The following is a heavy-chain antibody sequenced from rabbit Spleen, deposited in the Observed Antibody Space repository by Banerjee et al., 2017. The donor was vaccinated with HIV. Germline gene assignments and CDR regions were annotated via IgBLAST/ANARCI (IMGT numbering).Heavy chain of an antibody. CDR1: GFPFSSSYY. J-gene: IGHJ4*01. Sequence: QLVESGGGLVQPEGSLKLSCTASGFPFSSSYYMYWVRQAPGKGLEWIGYIDPVFGYTYYASWVNGRFSVSRENTQNTVYLQLSSLTAADTATYFCVREVAARFNLWGPGTLVTVS. V-gene: IGHV1S7*01. CDR2: IDPVFGYT. D-gene: IGHD4-1*01. CDR3: VREVAARFNL.